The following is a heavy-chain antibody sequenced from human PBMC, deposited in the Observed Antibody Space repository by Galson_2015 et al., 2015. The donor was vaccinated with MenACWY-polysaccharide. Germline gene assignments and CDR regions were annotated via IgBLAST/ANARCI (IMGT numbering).Heavy chain of an antibody. CDR2: VWPGDSDA. Sequence: QSGAEVKKPGESLKISCKDSGYSFTSYYLGWVRQMPGKGLEWMGIVWPGDSDARYSPSFQGQVTISVDKSISTAYLQWTSLKASDTAIYYCARRSYHFLDFWGQGTLITVSS. CDR3: ARRSYHFLDF. CDR1: GYSFTSYY. J-gene: IGHJ4*02. V-gene: IGHV5-51*01. D-gene: IGHD2-2*01.